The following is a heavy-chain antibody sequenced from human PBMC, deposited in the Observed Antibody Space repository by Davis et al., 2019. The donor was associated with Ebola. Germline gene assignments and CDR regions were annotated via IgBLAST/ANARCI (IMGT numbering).Heavy chain of an antibody. Sequence: ASVKVSCKASGYTFTSYAMHWVRQAPGQRLEWMGWINAGNGNTKYSQKFQGRVTITRDTSASTVYMELTSLRSEDTAVYYCARVDNWNRQSYFYGMDVWGQGTTVTVSS. D-gene: IGHD1-20*01. CDR2: INAGNGNT. V-gene: IGHV1-3*01. CDR1: GYTFTSYA. J-gene: IGHJ6*02. CDR3: ARVDNWNRQSYFYGMDV.